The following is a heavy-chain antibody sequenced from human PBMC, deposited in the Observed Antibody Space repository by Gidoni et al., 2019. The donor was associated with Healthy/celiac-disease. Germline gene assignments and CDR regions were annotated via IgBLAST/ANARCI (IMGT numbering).Heavy chain of an antibody. CDR2: IKSKTDGGTT. V-gene: IGHV3-15*01. Sequence: EVQLVESGGGLVKPGGSLRLSCAASGFTFSNAWMSWVRQAPGKGLEWVGRIKSKTDGGTTDYAAPVKGRFTISRDDSKNTLYLQMNSLKTEDTAVYYCTTATYYDFWSGYSLANDAFDIWGQGTMVTVSS. CDR3: TTATYYDFWSGYSLANDAFDI. D-gene: IGHD3-3*01. CDR1: GFTFSNAW. J-gene: IGHJ3*02.